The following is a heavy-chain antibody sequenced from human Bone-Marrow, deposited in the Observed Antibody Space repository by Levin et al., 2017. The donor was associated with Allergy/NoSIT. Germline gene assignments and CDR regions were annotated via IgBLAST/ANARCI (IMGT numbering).Heavy chain of an antibody. CDR2: ISLDGSHQ. CDR1: GFTFSRSA. Sequence: PGGSLRLSCAASGFTFSRSAMHWVRQAPGKGLEWVGLISLDGSHQYYADSVKGRITLSRDNSENTLFVQLNSLKPEDTAVYYCARDIVTSSYYGMDVWGQGTTVTVSS. V-gene: IGHV3-30*04. CDR3: ARDIVTSSYYGMDV. J-gene: IGHJ6*02. D-gene: IGHD3-16*02.